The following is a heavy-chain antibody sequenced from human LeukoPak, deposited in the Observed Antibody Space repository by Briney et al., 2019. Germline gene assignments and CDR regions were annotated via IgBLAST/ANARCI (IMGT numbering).Heavy chain of an antibody. V-gene: IGHV1-8*01. J-gene: IGHJ6*02. CDR1: GYTFTSYD. CDR2: MNPNSGNT. D-gene: IGHD2-2*01. CDR3: ARQYCSSSSCQFVGHGMGV. Sequence: ASVKVSCKASGYTFTSYDINWVRQATGQGLEWMGWMNPNSGNTGYAQKFQGRVTMTRNTSISTAYMELSSLRSEDTAVYYCARQYCSSSSCQFVGHGMGVWGQGTTVTVSS.